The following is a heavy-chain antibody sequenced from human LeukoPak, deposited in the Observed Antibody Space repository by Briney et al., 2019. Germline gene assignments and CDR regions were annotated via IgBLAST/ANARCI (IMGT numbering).Heavy chain of an antibody. V-gene: IGHV1-46*01. CDR2: INPSGGST. CDR3: ARELRGLVGY. CDR1: GYTFTSYY. D-gene: IGHD3/OR15-3a*01. J-gene: IGHJ4*02. Sequence: ASVKVSCKASGYTFTSYYMHWVRQAPGQGLEWMGIINPSGGSTSYAQKFQGRVTMTRDTSISTAYMELSRLRSDDTAVYYCARELRGLVGYWGQGTPVTASS.